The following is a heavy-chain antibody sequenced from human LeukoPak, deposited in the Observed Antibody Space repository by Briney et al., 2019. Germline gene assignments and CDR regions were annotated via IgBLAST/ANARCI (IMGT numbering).Heavy chain of an antibody. CDR1: GFTFSNYW. J-gene: IGHJ1*01. CDR2: ISYDGSNK. Sequence: PGGSLRLSCAGSGFTFSNYWMHWVRQAPGKGLEWVAVISYDGSNKYYADSVKGRFTISRDNSKNTLYLQMNSLRAEDTAVYYCAKGASSGWSSPFQHWGQGTLVTVSS. D-gene: IGHD6-19*01. V-gene: IGHV3-30*18. CDR3: AKGASSGWSSPFQH.